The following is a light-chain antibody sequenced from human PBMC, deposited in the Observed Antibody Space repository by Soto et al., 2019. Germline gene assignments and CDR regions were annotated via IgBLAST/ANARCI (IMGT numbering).Light chain of an antibody. Sequence: DIQMTQSPSTLSASVGDRVTITCRASQSISSWLAWYQQKPGKAPKLLIYKASTLESAVPSRFSGSGSGTDYTLTISSLQPDDFATYYCQQYNGYSITFGGGTKVEIK. V-gene: IGKV1-5*03. CDR3: QQYNGYSIT. J-gene: IGKJ4*01. CDR2: KAS. CDR1: QSISSW.